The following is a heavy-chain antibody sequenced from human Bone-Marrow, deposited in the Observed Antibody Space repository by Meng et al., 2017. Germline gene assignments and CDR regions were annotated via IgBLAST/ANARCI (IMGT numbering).Heavy chain of an antibody. CDR2: IHYSGST. CDR3: ARYVFDSSSLYSNWFDP. CDR1: GGSISSGTYY. D-gene: IGHD3-22*01. J-gene: IGHJ5*02. Sequence: VQLQESGPGLVKPSQTLSLTCTVSGGSISSGTYYWGWIRQLPGKGLEWIAYIHYSGSTYYSPSLKSRVTISVDTSKNQLSLKLSSMTAADTAVYYCARYVFDSSSLYSNWFDPWGQGTLVTVSS. V-gene: IGHV4-31*03.